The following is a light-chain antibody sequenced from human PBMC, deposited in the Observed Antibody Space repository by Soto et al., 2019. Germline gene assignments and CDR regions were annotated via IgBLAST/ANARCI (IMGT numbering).Light chain of an antibody. CDR1: QSVSSY. CDR2: DAS. CDR3: QNYKSAPFT. J-gene: IGKJ3*01. Sequence: EIVLTQSPATLSLSPGERATLSCRASQSVSSYLAWYQQKPGQAPRLLIYDASNRATGIPARFSGSGSGTDFTLTISGLQPEDFAVYYCQNYKSAPFTFGPGTKVDIK. V-gene: IGKV3-11*01.